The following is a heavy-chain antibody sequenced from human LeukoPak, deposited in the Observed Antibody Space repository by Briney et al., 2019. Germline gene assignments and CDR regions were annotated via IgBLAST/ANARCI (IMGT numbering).Heavy chain of an antibody. CDR2: INPSGGST. CDR3: AREMNTYYYGSGSYYGY. D-gene: IGHD3-10*01. Sequence: ASVKVSCKASGYTFTTYYMHWVRQAPGQGLEWMGIINPSGGSTTYAQNFQGRVTMTRDTSTSAVYMEVSSLRSEDTAVYYCAREMNTYYYGSGSYYGYWGQGALVAVSS. V-gene: IGHV1-46*01. J-gene: IGHJ4*02. CDR1: GYTFTTYY.